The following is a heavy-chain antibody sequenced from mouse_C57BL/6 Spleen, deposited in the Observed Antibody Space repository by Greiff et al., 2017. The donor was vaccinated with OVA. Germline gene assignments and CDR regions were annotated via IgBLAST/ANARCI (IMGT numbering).Heavy chain of an antibody. CDR3: LDSSGY. Sequence: VQLQESGPELVKPGASVKISCKASGYAFSSSWMNWVKQRPGKGLEWIGRIYPGDGDTNYNGKFKGKATLTADKSSSTAYMQLSSLTSEDSAVYFCLDSSGYWGQGTTLTVSS. J-gene: IGHJ2*01. D-gene: IGHD3-2*02. CDR2: IYPGDGDT. CDR1: GYAFSSSW. V-gene: IGHV1-82*01.